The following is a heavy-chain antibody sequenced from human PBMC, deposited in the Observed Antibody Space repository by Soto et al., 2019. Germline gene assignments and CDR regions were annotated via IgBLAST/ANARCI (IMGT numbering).Heavy chain of an antibody. CDR1: GGTFSSYA. CDR2: IIPIFGTA. CDR3: ARSQGGSSSLDIYYYYYYGMDV. V-gene: IGHV1-69*01. J-gene: IGHJ6*02. Sequence: QVQLVQSGAEVKTPGSSVKVSCKAPGGTFSSYAISWVRQAPGQGLEWVGGIIPIFGTANYAQKFQGRVTITADESTSTGYMELSSLRSEDTAVYYCARSQGGSSSLDIYYYYYYGMDVWGQGTTVTVSS. D-gene: IGHD2-15*01.